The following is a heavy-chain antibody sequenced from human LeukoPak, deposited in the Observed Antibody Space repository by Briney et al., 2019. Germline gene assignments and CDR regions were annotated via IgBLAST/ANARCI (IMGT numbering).Heavy chain of an antibody. V-gene: IGHV4-39*07. J-gene: IGHJ5*02. CDR2: VYYSGST. CDR1: GDSISSSSYY. Sequence: SETLSLTCSVSGDSISSSSYYWGWIRQPPGKGLEWIGSVYYSGSTYYNPSLKSRVTISVDTSKNQFSLKLSSVTAADTAVYYCARDPTLYDFWSGYYAGGFDPWGQGTLVTVSS. D-gene: IGHD3-3*01. CDR3: ARDPTLYDFWSGYYAGGFDP.